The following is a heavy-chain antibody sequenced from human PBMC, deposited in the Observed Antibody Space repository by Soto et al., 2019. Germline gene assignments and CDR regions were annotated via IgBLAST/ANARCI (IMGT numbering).Heavy chain of an antibody. CDR1: GFTFSSYA. D-gene: IGHD6-19*01. CDR2: ISGSGGST. V-gene: IGHV3-23*01. Sequence: GGSLRLSCAASGFTFSSYAMSWVRQAPGKGLEWVSAISGSGGSTYYADSVKGRFTISRDNSKNTLYLQMNSLRAEDTAVYYCAKERQGPPNIPVAGTRYWGQGTLVTVSS. J-gene: IGHJ4*02. CDR3: AKERQGPPNIPVAGTRY.